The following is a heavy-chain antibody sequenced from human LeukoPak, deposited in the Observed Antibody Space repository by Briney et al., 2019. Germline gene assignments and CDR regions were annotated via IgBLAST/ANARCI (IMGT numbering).Heavy chain of an antibody. CDR1: GYTFTSYY. CDR3: ARDPHYDSSGTGD. D-gene: IGHD3-22*01. J-gene: IGHJ4*02. CDR2: INPNSGGT. Sequence: ASAKVSCKASGYTFTSYYMHWVRQAPGQGLEWMGRINPNSGGTNYAQKFQGRVTMTRDTSISTAYMELSRLRSDDTAVYYCARDPHYDSSGTGDWGQGTLVTVSS. V-gene: IGHV1-2*06.